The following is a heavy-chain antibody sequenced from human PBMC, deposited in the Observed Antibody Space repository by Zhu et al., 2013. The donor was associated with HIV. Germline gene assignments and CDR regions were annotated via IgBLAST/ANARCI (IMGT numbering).Heavy chain of an antibody. J-gene: IGHJ3*02. CDR3: TRSLGYCHGTAASRMLFDI. D-gene: IGHD2-15*01. CDR2: INPNAGGT. V-gene: IGHV1-2*02. CDR1: GYTFTTYY. Sequence: QVQLVQSGAEVKTPGASVRVSCKASGYTFTTYYIHWVRQAPGEGLEWMGWINPNAGGTNSAQKFQGRLIMTRHTSTNTAYLELNSLRSDDTAFYYCTRSLGYCHGTAASRMLFDIWGQGTLVSVSS.